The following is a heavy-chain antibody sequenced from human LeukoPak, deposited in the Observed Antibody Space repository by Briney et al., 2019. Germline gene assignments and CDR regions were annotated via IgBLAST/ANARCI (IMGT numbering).Heavy chain of an antibody. Sequence: SETLSLTSTVSGDSVSSSSYYWGWIRQAPGKGLEWIGSRYYSGSTGYNPSLKSRVTISVDTSKHQFSLKLSSVTAADTAVYYCAREKYSSGHTGGCFDPWGQGTLVTVSS. J-gene: IGHJ5*02. D-gene: IGHD6-19*01. CDR2: RYYSGST. CDR1: GDSVSSSSYY. CDR3: AREKYSSGHTGGCFDP. V-gene: IGHV4-39*02.